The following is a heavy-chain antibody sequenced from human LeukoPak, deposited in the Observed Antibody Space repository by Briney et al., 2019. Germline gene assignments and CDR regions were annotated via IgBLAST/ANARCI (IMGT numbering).Heavy chain of an antibody. CDR3: AKSESGYCSGDSCYSGYYYYYMDV. V-gene: IGHV3-30*02. CDR2: IRYDGSNK. CDR1: GFTFSSYG. Sequence: GGSLRLSCAASGFTFSSYGMHWVRQAPGKGLEWVAFIRYDGSNKYYADSVKGRFTISRDNSKNTLYLQMNSLRAEDTAVYYCAKSESGYCSGDSCYSGYYYYYMDVWGKGTTVTVSS. J-gene: IGHJ6*03. D-gene: IGHD2-15*01.